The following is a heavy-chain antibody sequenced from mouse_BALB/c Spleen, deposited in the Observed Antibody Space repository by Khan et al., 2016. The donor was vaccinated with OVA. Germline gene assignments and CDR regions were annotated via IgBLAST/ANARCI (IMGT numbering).Heavy chain of an antibody. CDR1: GYTFTNYG. CDR3: ARPPYFSYTLDH. V-gene: IGHV9-3-1*01. J-gene: IGHJ4*01. D-gene: IGHD2-10*01. CDR2: INTYTGEP. Sequence: QIQLVQSGPELKMPGETVKISCKASGYTFTNYGMNWVKQSPGKALKWMGWINTYTGEPTYADDFKGRFAFSLETSASTAYLQINNLKNEDTATYFCARPPYFSYTLDHWGQGTSVTVSS.